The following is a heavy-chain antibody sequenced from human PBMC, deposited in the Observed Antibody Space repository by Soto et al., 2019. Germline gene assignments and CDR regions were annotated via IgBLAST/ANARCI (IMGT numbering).Heavy chain of an antibody. Sequence: QVHLQESGPGLVKPSGTLSLTCTVSNASIISRKWWTWVRQTPGKELEWIGEIYHSGNINHDPCLKRRVTMSVDKSNNQFSLKMTSVTAAATAVYYCASKFGEFLADAFDIWGHGTVVTVSS. D-gene: IGHD3-10*01. CDR1: NASIISRKW. J-gene: IGHJ3*02. CDR2: IYHSGNI. CDR3: ASKFGEFLADAFDI. V-gene: IGHV4-4*02.